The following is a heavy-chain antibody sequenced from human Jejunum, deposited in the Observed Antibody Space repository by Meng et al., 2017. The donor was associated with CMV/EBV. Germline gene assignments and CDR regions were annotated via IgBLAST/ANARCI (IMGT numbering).Heavy chain of an antibody. CDR1: FLSSFY. J-gene: IGHJ6*02. V-gene: IGHV4-59*01. D-gene: IGHD2-15*01. CDR2: VYYSGRT. Sequence: FLSSFYWRFIPQPPGKGLEWIGYVYYSGRTTYNPSLKSRVTISVDTSKNQFSLKLSSVTAADTAVYYCARDGGLTQYYYYGMDVWGQGTTVTVSS. CDR3: ARDGGLTQYYYYGMDV.